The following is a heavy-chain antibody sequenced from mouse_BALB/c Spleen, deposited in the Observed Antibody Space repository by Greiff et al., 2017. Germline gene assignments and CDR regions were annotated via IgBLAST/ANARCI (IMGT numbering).Heavy chain of an antibody. J-gene: IGHJ4*01. CDR1: GFSLTSYG. D-gene: IGHD2-10*02. Sequence: VMLVESGPGLVQPSQSLSITCTVSGFSLTSYGVHWVRQSPGKGLEWLGVIWSGGSTDYNAAFISRLSISKDNSKSQVFFKMNSLQANDTAIYYCASPYGNYEGYYYAMDYWGQGTSVTVSS. V-gene: IGHV2-2*02. CDR2: IWSGGST. CDR3: ASPYGNYEGYYYAMDY.